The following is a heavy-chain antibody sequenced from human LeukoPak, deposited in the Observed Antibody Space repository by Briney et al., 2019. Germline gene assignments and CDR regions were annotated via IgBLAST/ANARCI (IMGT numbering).Heavy chain of an antibody. J-gene: IGHJ4*02. CDR3: AKSHYGDYRPIDY. CDR2: ISWNSGSI. Sequence: GGSLRLSCAASGFTFDDYAMHWVRQAPGKGLEWVSGISWNSGSIGYADSVKGRFTISRDNAKNSLYLQMNSLRAEDTALYYCAKSHYGDYRPIDYWGQGTLVTVSS. CDR1: GFTFDDYA. V-gene: IGHV3-9*01. D-gene: IGHD4-17*01.